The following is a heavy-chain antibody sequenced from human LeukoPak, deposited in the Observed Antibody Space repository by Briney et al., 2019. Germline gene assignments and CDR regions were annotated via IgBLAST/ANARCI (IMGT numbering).Heavy chain of an antibody. Sequence: SETLSLTCTVSGYSISSSYYWSWIRQPPGKGLEWIGYIYYSGSTNYNPSLKSRVTISVDTSKNQFSLKLSSVTAADTAVYYCARDFLGYYDSSGYNWFDPWGQGTLVTVSS. J-gene: IGHJ5*02. CDR1: GYSISSSYY. V-gene: IGHV4-61*01. CDR2: IYYSGST. CDR3: ARDFLGYYDSSGYNWFDP. D-gene: IGHD3-22*01.